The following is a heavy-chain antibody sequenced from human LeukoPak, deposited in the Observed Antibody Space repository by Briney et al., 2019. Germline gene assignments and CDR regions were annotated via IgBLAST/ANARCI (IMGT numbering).Heavy chain of an antibody. D-gene: IGHD5-12*01. CDR1: GGSISSYY. V-gene: IGHV4-59*08. J-gene: IGHJ4*02. CDR2: IYYSGST. Sequence: PSETLSLTCTVSGGSISSYYWSWIRRPPGKGLEWIGYIYYSGSTNYNPSLKSRVTISVDTSKNQFSLKLSSVTAADTAVYYCARERSGYDYDYWGQGTLVTVSS. CDR3: ARERSGYDYDY.